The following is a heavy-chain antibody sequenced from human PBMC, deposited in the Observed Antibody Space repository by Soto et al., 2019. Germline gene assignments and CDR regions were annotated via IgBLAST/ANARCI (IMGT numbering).Heavy chain of an antibody. J-gene: IGHJ3*02. D-gene: IGHD1-26*01. V-gene: IGHV4-39*01. CDR2: VYDSGRT. Sequence: QLQLQESGPGLVKPSETLSLTCSVSGGSISRSGFYWGWLRQPPGKGLPWIGSVYDSGRTYYNPSLQSRISISVDTSKNEFSLKLNSVTATDTAVDYCACPKELLHAFNIWGQGTMVTVSA. CDR3: ACPKELLHAFNI. CDR1: GGSISRSGFY.